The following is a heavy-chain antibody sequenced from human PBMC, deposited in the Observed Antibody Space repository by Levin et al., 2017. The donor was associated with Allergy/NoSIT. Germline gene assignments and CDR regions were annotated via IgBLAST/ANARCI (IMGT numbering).Heavy chain of an antibody. CDR3: AKGLNWGSPNTFDY. J-gene: IGHJ4*02. V-gene: IGHV3-9*01. CDR2: INWNRDKI. D-gene: IGHD7-27*01. Sequence: GLEWVSGINWNRDKIGYADSVRARFTISRDNAKNSLYLQMNSLGPEDTALYYCAKGLNWGSPNTFDYWGQGTLVTVSS.